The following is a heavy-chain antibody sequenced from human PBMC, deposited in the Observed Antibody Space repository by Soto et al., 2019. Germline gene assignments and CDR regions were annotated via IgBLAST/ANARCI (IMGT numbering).Heavy chain of an antibody. V-gene: IGHV3-15*01. CDR2: IKSKTDGGTT. CDR1: GFTFSNAW. Sequence: GGSLRLSCAASGFTFSNAWMSWVRQAPGKGLEWVGRIKSKTDGGTTDYAAPVKGRFTISRDDSKNTLYLQMNSLKTEDTAVYYCTTGWYSSYCGGDCQRSFDYWGQGTLVTVSS. D-gene: IGHD2-21*01. CDR3: TTGWYSSYCGGDCQRSFDY. J-gene: IGHJ4*02.